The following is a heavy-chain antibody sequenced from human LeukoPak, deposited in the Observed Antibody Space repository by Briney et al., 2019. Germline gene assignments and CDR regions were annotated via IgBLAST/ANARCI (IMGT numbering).Heavy chain of an antibody. V-gene: IGHV1-2*02. J-gene: IGHJ6*03. Sequence: ASVKVSCKASEYTFTGYYIHWVRQAPGQGLEWMGWIDPNTGDSNYVQKFQGRVTMTRDTSISTACMELSRLRSDDTAFYYCARGGLPIYYYYMDVWGKGTTVTVSS. D-gene: IGHD4-11*01. CDR2: IDPNTGDS. CDR3: ARGGLPIYYYYMDV. CDR1: EYTFTGYY.